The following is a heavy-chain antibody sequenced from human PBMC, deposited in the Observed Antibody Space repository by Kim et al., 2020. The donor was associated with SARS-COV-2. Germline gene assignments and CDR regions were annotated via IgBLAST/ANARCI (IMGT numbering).Heavy chain of an antibody. Sequence: YAGPGQGRFTSSRHNSKNTLYLDMNSLRAEDTAVYYCAGTSCYMCYFQHWGQGTLVTVSS. J-gene: IGHJ1*01. CDR3: AGTSCYMCYFQH. V-gene: IGHV3-30*01. D-gene: IGHD2-2*02.